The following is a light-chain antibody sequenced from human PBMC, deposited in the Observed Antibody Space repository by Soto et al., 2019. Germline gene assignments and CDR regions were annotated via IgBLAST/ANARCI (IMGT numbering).Light chain of an antibody. CDR1: QSVSIS. CDR3: QQYNNWPPWT. CDR2: DAS. J-gene: IGKJ1*01. Sequence: EVVLTQSPATLSVSPGERATLSCRASQSVSISLAWFQQKPGQAPRLLISDASTRATGIPARFSGSGSGTEFTPPFSGLQSEVFAFYYCQQYNNWPPWTFGQGT. V-gene: IGKV3-15*01.